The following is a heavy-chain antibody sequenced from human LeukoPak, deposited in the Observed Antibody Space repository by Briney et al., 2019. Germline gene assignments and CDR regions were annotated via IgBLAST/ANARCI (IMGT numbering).Heavy chain of an antibody. CDR2: INHSGST. CDR3: ARGLVASRTYYYDSSASSDY. D-gene: IGHD3-22*01. Sequence: SETLSLTCAVYGGSFSGYYWSWIRQPPGKGLEWIGEINHSGSTNYNPSLKSRVTISVDTSKNQFSLKLSSVTAADTAVYYCARGLVASRTYYYDSSASSDYWGQGTLVTVSS. CDR1: GGSFSGYY. V-gene: IGHV4-34*01. J-gene: IGHJ4*02.